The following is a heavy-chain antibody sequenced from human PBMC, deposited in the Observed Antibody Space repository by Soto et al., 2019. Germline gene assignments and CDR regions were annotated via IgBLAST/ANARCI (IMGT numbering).Heavy chain of an antibody. V-gene: IGHV5-51*01. J-gene: IGHJ4*02. CDR2: IYPGDSET. D-gene: IGHD3-22*01. CDR3: ARLDSRGYHLVDY. CDR1: GYSFTSYW. Sequence: PGESLKISCKGSGYSFTSYWIGWVRQMPGKGLEWMGTIYPGDSETTYSPSFQGQVTISADKSIRTAHLQWTSLKASDTAMYYCARLDSRGYHLVDYWGQGTLVTVSS.